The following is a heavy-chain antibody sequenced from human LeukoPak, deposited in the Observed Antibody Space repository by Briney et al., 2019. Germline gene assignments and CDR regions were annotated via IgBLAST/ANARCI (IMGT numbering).Heavy chain of an antibody. Sequence: GGSLRLSCAASGGTFDDYAMYWVRQAPGKGLEWVSLIGGDGSRTYYADSVKGRLTIYRDNSKNSLYLQMKSLRPEDTALYHCAKDRGGSYLHFDYWGQGTLVTVSS. CDR2: IGGDGSRT. CDR1: GGTFDDYA. J-gene: IGHJ4*02. D-gene: IGHD1-26*01. V-gene: IGHV3-43*02. CDR3: AKDRGGSYLHFDY.